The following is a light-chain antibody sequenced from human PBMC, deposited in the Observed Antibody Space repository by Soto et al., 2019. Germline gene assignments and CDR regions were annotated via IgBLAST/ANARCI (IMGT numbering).Light chain of an antibody. CDR2: AAS. V-gene: IGKV1-39*01. CDR3: QQNFSIPIT. J-gene: IGKJ5*01. CDR1: QSISTY. Sequence: IQLTQSPSSLSASVGDRVTITCRASQSISTYLNWYHQKPGKAPDLLIYAASSLKSGVPSRFSGSGSGTHFTLTITGLQPADFATYYCQQNFSIPITFGQGTRLEI.